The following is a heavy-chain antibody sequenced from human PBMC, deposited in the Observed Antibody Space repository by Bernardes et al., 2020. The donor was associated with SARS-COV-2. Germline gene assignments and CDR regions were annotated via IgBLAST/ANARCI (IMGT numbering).Heavy chain of an antibody. CDR1: GFTFSSSW. CDR3: ARAYGGNLPFDY. V-gene: IGHV3-7*01. Sequence: VGPLFLSCAASGFTFSSSWMSWVRQAPGKGLEWVAKTKQDGSEKYYVDSVKGRFTISRDNAKNLLYLQMNSLRAEDTAVYYCARAYGGNLPFDYWGQGTLVTVSS. D-gene: IGHD4-17*01. CDR2: TKQDGSEK. J-gene: IGHJ4*02.